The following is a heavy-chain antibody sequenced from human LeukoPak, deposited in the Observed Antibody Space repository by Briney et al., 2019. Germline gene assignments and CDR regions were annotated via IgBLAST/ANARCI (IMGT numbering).Heavy chain of an antibody. V-gene: IGHV1-24*01. J-gene: IGHJ4*02. Sequence: GAPVKVSCKVSGYTLTELSMHWVRQAPGKGLEWMGGFDPEDGETIYAQKFQCRVTMTEDTSTDTAYMELSSLRSEDTAVYYCATAIFGSSGYYLDYWGQGTLVTVSS. CDR3: ATAIFGSSGYYLDY. CDR2: FDPEDGET. D-gene: IGHD3-22*01. CDR1: GYTLTELS.